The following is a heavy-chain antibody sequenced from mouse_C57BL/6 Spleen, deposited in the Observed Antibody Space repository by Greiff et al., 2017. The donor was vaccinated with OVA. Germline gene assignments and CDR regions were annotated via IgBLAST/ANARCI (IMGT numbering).Heavy chain of an antibody. J-gene: IGHJ2*01. D-gene: IGHD2-3*01. V-gene: IGHV1-69*01. CDR1: GYTFTSYW. CDR3: ARSEVYDGYLGY. CDR2: IDPSDSYT. Sequence: VQLQQPGAELVMPGASVKLSCKASGYTFTSYWMHWVKQRPGQGLEWIGEIDPSDSYTNYNQKFKGKSTLTVDKSSSTAYMQLSSLTSEDSAVYYCARSEVYDGYLGYWGQGTTLTVSS.